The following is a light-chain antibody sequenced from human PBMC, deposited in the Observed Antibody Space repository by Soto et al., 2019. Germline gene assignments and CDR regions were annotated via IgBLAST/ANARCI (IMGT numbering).Light chain of an antibody. V-gene: IGLV2-14*03. CDR2: EVS. CDR1: SSDVGGYNY. J-gene: IGLJ1*01. CDR3: SSYTSTTTRV. Sequence: QSVLTEPASVSVSTGQSITVSCTGTSSDVGGYNYVSWYQQHPGKGPKLMIYEVSNRPSGVSNRFSGSKSGNTATLTISGLQAEDEADYYCSSYTSTTTRVFGTGTKVTVL.